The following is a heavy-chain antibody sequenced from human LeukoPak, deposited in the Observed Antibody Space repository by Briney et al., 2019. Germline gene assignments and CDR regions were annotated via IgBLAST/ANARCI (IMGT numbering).Heavy chain of an antibody. CDR2: IYSGGST. CDR3: ARKSGYSGYGSDY. CDR1: GFTVSSNY. Sequence: PGGSLRLSCAPSGFTVSSNYMGWVRHAPGKGLEWVSVIYSGGSTYYADSVKGRFTISRDNSKNTLYPQMNSLRAEDTAVYYCARKSGYSGYGSDYWGQGTLVTVSS. V-gene: IGHV3-66*01. J-gene: IGHJ4*02. D-gene: IGHD5-12*01.